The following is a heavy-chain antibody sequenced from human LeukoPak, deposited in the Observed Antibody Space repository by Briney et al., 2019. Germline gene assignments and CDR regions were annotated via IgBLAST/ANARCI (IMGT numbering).Heavy chain of an antibody. CDR3: ARHAGQSREFWFDP. V-gene: IGHV5-51*01. CDR2: IYPLDSDT. CDR1: GYSFTNYW. Sequence: GESLKISCKGSGYSFTNYWIAWVRQMPGKGLEWMGIIYPLDSDTTYSPSFQGQVTISADKSMSTAYLQWSSLKASDTAIYYCARHAGQSREFWFDPWGQGTQVTVSS. D-gene: IGHD3-10*01. J-gene: IGHJ5*02.